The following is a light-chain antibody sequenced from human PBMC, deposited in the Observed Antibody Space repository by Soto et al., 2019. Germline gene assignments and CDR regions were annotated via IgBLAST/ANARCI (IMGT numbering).Light chain of an antibody. CDR3: QQYDKWPRT. CDR1: QSVSNN. V-gene: IGKV3-15*01. J-gene: IGKJ1*01. CDR2: GAS. Sequence: EIVMTQSPDTLSVSPGERASLSCRASQSVSNNYLAWYQQTRGQAPRLLIYGASTRATGVPARFSGSGSGTEFTLTISNLQSEDFAVYHCQQYDKWPRTFGQGTKVDIK.